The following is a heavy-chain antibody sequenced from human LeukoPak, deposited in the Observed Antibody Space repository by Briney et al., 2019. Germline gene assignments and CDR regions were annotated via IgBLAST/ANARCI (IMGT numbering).Heavy chain of an antibody. Sequence: ASVKVSCKASGYTFTDYYIHWVRPAPGQGLEWRAYVYPYSGATNFAQKVQGRVTMTRDTSITTAYMDLTRLTSDDTAVYYCARIRGGNNYHFDSWGQGTLVTVSS. V-gene: IGHV1-2*02. CDR3: ARIRGGNNYHFDS. D-gene: IGHD1-26*01. CDR2: VYPYSGAT. J-gene: IGHJ4*02. CDR1: GYTFTDYY.